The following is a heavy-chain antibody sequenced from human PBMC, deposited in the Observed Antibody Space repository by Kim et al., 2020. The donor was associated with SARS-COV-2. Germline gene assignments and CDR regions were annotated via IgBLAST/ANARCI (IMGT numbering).Heavy chain of an antibody. D-gene: IGHD3-9*01. CDR2: IYTGGST. CDR3: ATSRAGYYWLDP. J-gene: IGHJ5*02. Sequence: GGSLRLSCAASGFTVSSNYMTWVRQAPGKGLEWVSVIYTGGSTYYADSVKGRFTISRDNSKNTLYLQMNSLGDEDTAVYYCATSRAGYYWLDPWGQGTLVTVSS. V-gene: IGHV3-53*01. CDR1: GFTVSSNY.